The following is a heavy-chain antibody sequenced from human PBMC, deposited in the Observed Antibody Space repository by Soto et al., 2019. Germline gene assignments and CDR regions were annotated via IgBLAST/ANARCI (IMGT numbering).Heavy chain of an antibody. CDR3: AARVRSSGWYADFDY. V-gene: IGHV3-NL1*01. D-gene: IGHD6-19*01. J-gene: IGHJ4*02. Sequence: PGGSLRLSCVASGFTFSNYAMHWVRQAPGKGLEWVSVISSGGSSTYYADSVKGRFTISRDNSKNTLYLQMNSLRAEDTAVYYCAARVRSSGWYADFDYWGQGALVTVSS. CDR2: ISSGGSST. CDR1: GFTFSNYA.